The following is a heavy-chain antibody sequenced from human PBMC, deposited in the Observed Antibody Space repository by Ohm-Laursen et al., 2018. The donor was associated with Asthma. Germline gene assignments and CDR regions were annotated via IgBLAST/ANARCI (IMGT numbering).Heavy chain of an antibody. J-gene: IGHJ4*02. CDR2: ISGLDNGAYT. CDR3: ARMPTHRIVPELNYFDY. CDR1: GLTFSSYT. D-gene: IGHD1-7*01. Sequence: SLRLSCSASGLTFSSYTMNWVRQAPGKGLEWVSIISGLDNGAYTYYADSVRGRFTISRDNSKSTLFLQMNNLRAEDTAVYYCARMPTHRIVPELNYFDYWGQGTLVTVSS. V-gene: IGHV3-23*01.